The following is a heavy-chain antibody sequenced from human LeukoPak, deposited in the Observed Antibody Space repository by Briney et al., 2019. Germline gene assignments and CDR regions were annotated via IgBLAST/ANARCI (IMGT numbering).Heavy chain of an antibody. J-gene: IGHJ4*02. CDR2: IYYSGST. CDR3: ARPGRRDYYFDY. Sequence: PSETLSLTXTVSGGSISSSSYYWGWIRQPPGKGLEWIGSIYYSGSTYYNPSLKSRVTISVDTSKNQFSLKLSSVTAADTAVYYCARPGRRDYYFDYWGQGTLVTVSS. D-gene: IGHD2-21*02. CDR1: GGSISSSSYY. V-gene: IGHV4-39*01.